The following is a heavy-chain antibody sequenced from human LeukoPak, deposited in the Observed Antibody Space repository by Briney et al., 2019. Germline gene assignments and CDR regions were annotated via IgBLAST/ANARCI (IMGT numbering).Heavy chain of an antibody. Sequence: ASVKVSCKASGYTFTDYYLHWVRQAPGQGLEWMGWIDPNSGGPDYAQKFQGRVTMTRDTSMSTAYMELIRLRSDDTAVYYCARGRGPLNYYDSSNDAFDMWGQGTTVTVSS. CDR1: GYTFTDYY. D-gene: IGHD3-22*01. V-gene: IGHV1-2*02. CDR3: ARGRGPLNYYDSSNDAFDM. J-gene: IGHJ3*02. CDR2: IDPNSGGP.